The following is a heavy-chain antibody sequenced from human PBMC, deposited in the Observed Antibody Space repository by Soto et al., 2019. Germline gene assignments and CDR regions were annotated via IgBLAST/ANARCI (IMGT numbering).Heavy chain of an antibody. V-gene: IGHV1-18*01. CDR3: ARGRYGDY. D-gene: IGHD1-1*01. CDR1: GYIFTTYG. CDR2: ISAHNGNT. J-gene: IGHJ4*02. Sequence: QVHLVQSGAEVKKPGASVKVSCKGSGYIFTTYGITWVRQAPGQGLEGMGWISAHNGNTNYAQKLQGRVPVTRDTSTSTAYMELRNLRSDDTAVYYCARGRYGDYWGQGALVTVSS.